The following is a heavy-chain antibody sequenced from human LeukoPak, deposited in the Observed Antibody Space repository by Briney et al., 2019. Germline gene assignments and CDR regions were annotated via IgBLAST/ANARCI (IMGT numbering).Heavy chain of an antibody. CDR3: ARSRYYYGSGLRFDP. Sequence: SETLSLTCTVSGGSISSSSYYWGWIRQPPGKGLEWIGSIYYSGSTYYNPSLKSRVTISVDTSKNQFSLKLSSVTAADTAVYYCARSRYYYGSGLRFDPWGQGTLVTVSS. CDR1: GGSISSSSYY. J-gene: IGHJ5*02. V-gene: IGHV4-39*01. CDR2: IYYSGST. D-gene: IGHD3-10*01.